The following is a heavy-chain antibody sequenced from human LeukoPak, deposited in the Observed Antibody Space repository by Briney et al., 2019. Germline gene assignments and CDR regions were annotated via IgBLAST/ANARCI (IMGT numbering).Heavy chain of an antibody. CDR2: LSASGVSS. J-gene: IGHJ6*02. D-gene: IGHD6-19*01. CDR3: SKSYSTGWYFGNGMDV. CDR1: GFTFGSFV. Sequence: GGSLRLSCGASGFTFGSFVMSWVRQTPGKGLEWVATLSASGVSSYYADSVKGRFTISRDNSKNTLSLQMNSLRVEDAAIYYCSKSYSTGWYFGNGMDVWGPGTTVIVSS. V-gene: IGHV3-23*01.